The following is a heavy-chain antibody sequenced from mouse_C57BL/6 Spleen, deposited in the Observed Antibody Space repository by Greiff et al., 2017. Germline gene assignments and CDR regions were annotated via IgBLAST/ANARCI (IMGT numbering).Heavy chain of an antibody. V-gene: IGHV1-82*01. CDR3: ARDPHYDYDGGFAY. CDR2: IYPGDGDT. Sequence: VKLMESGPELVKPGASVKISCKASGYAFSSSWMNWVKQRPGKGLEWIGRIYPGDGDTNYNGKFKGKATLTADKSSSTAYMQLSSLTSEDSAVYFCARDPHYDYDGGFAYWGQGTLVTVSA. D-gene: IGHD2-4*01. CDR1: GYAFSSSW. J-gene: IGHJ3*01.